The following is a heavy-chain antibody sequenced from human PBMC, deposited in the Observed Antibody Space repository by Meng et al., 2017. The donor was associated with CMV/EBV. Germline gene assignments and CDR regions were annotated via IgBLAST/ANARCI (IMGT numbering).Heavy chain of an antibody. CDR2: INHSGST. D-gene: IGHD6-19*01. Sequence: GSLRLSCAVYGGSFSGYYWSWIRQPPGKGLEWIGEINHSGSTNYNPSLKSRVTISVDTSKNQFSLKLSSVTAADTAVYYCARDPQSIAVAGTGDYWGQGTLVTVSS. V-gene: IGHV4-34*01. CDR1: GGSFSGYY. CDR3: ARDPQSIAVAGTGDY. J-gene: IGHJ4*02.